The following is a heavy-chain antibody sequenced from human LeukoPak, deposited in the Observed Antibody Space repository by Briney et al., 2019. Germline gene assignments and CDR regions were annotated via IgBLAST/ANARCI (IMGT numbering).Heavy chain of an antibody. CDR2: INRDGSTT. J-gene: IGHJ4*02. D-gene: IGHD3-10*01. CDR1: GFTFSSAW. CDR3: ARDKKSGESSEIDY. Sequence: GGSLRLSCAASGFTFSSAWMNWVRQSPGKGLEWVSRINRDGSTTKYADSVKGRFTVSRDNAKNTLNLQMNSLRAEDTAVYYCARDKKSGESSEIDYWGQGTLVTVSS. V-gene: IGHV3-74*03.